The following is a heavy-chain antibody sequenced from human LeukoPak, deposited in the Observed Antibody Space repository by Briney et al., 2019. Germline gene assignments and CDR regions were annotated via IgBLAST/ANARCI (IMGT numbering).Heavy chain of an antibody. V-gene: IGHV4-61*01. CDR1: GDSVSSGSYY. CDR3: ARVVYSSILH. D-gene: IGHD6-13*01. Sequence: WETLSLNCTVSGDSVSSGSYYWSWIRRPRGKGLVWIVYNYCSGNTNYNPDLQSRVTISVDTSKNQFSLKLSSVTTAESAVYYCARVVYSSILHWGEGTLVTVHS. J-gene: IGHJ4*02. CDR2: NYCSGNT.